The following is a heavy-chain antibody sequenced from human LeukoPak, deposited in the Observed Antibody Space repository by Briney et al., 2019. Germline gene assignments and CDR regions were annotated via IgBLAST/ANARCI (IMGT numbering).Heavy chain of an antibody. CDR2: ISWNSGSI. J-gene: IGHJ4*02. Sequence: GRSLRLSRAASGFTFDDYAMHWVRQAPGKGLEWVSGISWNSGSIGYADSVKGRFTIPRDNSKNTLSLQMNSLRPEDTAVYYCAKSVASDAYWGQGTLVTVSS. D-gene: IGHD5-12*01. V-gene: IGHV3-9*01. CDR3: AKSVASDAY. CDR1: GFTFDDYA.